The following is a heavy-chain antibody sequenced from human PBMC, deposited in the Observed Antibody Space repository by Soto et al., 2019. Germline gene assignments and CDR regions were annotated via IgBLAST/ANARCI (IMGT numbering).Heavy chain of an antibody. J-gene: IGHJ4*02. CDR2: IYWDDDN. CDR1: GFSLTSTAVG. D-gene: IGHD6-19*01. Sequence: QITLKESGPTLVKPTQTLTLTCSFSGFSLTSTAVGVNWIRQPPGKALEWLALIYWDDDNHFSPSLKSRLSVTKDTSKNQVVLTMTNMDPVDTATYYCAHGGGWLSDYWGQGILVTVSS. V-gene: IGHV2-5*02. CDR3: AHGGGWLSDY.